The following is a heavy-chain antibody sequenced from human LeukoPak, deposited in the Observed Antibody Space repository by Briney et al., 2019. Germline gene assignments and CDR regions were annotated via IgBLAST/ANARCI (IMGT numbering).Heavy chain of an antibody. V-gene: IGHV4-38-2*02. D-gene: IGHD1-26*01. CDR3: ARRPREGRRWFDP. J-gene: IGHJ5*02. Sequence: PSETLSLTCTVSGYSISSGYHWGWIRQPPGKGLEWIGSIYHSGSTYYNPSLKSRVTISIDTSKNQFSLKLSSVTAADTAVYYCARRPREGRRWFDPWGQGTLVTVPS. CDR1: GYSISSGYH. CDR2: IYHSGST.